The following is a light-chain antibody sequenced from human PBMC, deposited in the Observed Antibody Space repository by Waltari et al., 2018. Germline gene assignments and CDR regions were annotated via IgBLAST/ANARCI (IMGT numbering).Light chain of an antibody. CDR3: QQYYRTPLT. CDR2: WAS. J-gene: IGKJ4*01. CDR1: QSVLYSSNNKNY. Sequence: DIVMTQSPESLAVYLGERATINCKSSQSVLYSSNNKNYLAWYQQKPGQPPKLLIYWASTRESGVPDRFSGSGSGTYFTLIISSLQAEDVAVYYCQQYYRTPLTFGGGTKVEIK. V-gene: IGKV4-1*01.